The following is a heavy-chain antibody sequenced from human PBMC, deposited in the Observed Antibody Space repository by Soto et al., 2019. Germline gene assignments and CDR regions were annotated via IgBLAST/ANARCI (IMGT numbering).Heavy chain of an antibody. CDR3: AREGQEMATISFEY. D-gene: IGHD5-12*01. CDR2: IIPIFGTT. J-gene: IGHJ4*02. Sequence: QVKLVQSGAEVTNLVSSVKVSCKASGGTFSYYPISWVRQAPGQGLEWMGGIIPIFGTTNYAQKFQGRVTITAENSAITDYMELSSLTHDDTAVYFCAREGQEMATISFEYWGKGTLVIVSS. CDR1: GGTFSYYP. V-gene: IGHV1-69*06.